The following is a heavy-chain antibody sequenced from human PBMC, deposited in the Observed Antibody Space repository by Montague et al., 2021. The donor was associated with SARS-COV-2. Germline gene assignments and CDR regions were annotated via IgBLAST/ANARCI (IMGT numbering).Heavy chain of an antibody. CDR2: ISSSGSTI. CDR1: GFPFRSYE. J-gene: IGHJ4*02. V-gene: IGHV3-48*03. Sequence: SLRLSCAASGFPFRSYEMNLFRQAPVKGLEWVSYISSSGSTIYYSDSVKGRFTISRDNAKNSLYLQMNSLRAEDTAVYYCARLGVDIVTTAIDYWGQGTLVTVSS. D-gene: IGHD5-12*01. CDR3: ARLGVDIVTTAIDY.